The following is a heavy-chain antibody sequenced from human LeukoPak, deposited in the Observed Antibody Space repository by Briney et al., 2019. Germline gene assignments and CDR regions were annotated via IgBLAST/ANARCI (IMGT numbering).Heavy chain of an antibody. CDR3: AKAQGYCSGGSCYSGEIFDY. J-gene: IGHJ4*02. V-gene: IGHV3-23*01. CDR2: ISGSGGST. Sequence: GGSLRLSCAASGFTFSSYAMSWVRQAPGKGLEWVSAISGSGGSTYYADFVKGRFTISRDNSKNTLYLQMNSLRAEDTAVYYCAKAQGYCSGGSCYSGEIFDYWGQGTLVTVSS. CDR1: GFTFSSYA. D-gene: IGHD2-15*01.